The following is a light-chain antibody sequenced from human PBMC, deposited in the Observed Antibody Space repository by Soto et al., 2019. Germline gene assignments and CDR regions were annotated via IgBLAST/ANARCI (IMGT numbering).Light chain of an antibody. CDR3: QQLNSYPLT. J-gene: IGKJ4*01. V-gene: IGKV1-9*01. Sequence: DIQLTHSPSFLSASVGDRVTITFRASQGISSYLAWYQQKPGKAPKLLIYAASTLQSGVPSRFSGSGSGTEFTLTISSLQPEDFATYYCQQLNSYPLTFGGGTKVDIK. CDR1: QGISSY. CDR2: AAS.